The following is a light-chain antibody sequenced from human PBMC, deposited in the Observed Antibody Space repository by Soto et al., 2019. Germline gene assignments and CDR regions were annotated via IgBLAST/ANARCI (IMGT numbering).Light chain of an antibody. Sequence: DIPMTQSPSTLSASVGDRVTITCRASQSISIWLAWYQQKPGKAPKLLIYKASTLETGVPSRFSGSGSGTEFTLTISSLQPDDFATYYCQQYNSYSYTFGQGTKLEIK. CDR1: QSISIW. CDR3: QQYNSYSYT. V-gene: IGKV1-5*03. J-gene: IGKJ2*01. CDR2: KAS.